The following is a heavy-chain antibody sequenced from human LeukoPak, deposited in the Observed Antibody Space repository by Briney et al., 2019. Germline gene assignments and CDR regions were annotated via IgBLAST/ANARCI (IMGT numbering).Heavy chain of an antibody. CDR2: ISYDGSNK. Sequence: PGGSLRLSCAASGFTFSSYAMHWVRQAPGKGLEWVAVISYDGSNKYYADSVKGRFTISRDNSKNTLYLQMNSLRAEDTAVYYCARAYLGGNSGSYFDYWGQGTLVTVSS. CDR1: GFTFSSYA. V-gene: IGHV3-30-3*01. D-gene: IGHD4-23*01. J-gene: IGHJ4*02. CDR3: ARAYLGGNSGSYFDY.